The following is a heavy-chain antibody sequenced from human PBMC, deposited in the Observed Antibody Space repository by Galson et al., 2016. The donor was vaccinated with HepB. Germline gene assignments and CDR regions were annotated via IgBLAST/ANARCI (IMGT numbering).Heavy chain of an antibody. D-gene: IGHD6-6*01. CDR3: AKDQRIAARPGYFDH. V-gene: IGHV3-23*01. CDR2: IRGSGGST. CDR1: GFTFSSYA. J-gene: IGHJ4*02. Sequence: SLRLSCAASGFTFSSYAMGWVRQAPGKGLEWVSAIRGSGGSTYYADSVKGRFTISRDNSKNTLYLQMNSLRGEDTAVYYCAKDQRIAARPGYFDHWGQGTLVTVSS.